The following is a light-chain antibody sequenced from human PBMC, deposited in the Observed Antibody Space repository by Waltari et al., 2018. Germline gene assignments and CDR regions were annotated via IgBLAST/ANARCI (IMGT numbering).Light chain of an antibody. CDR3: VLYMGSASWV. Sequence: QTVVTQEPSFSVSPGGTATLTCGLTSASVSTEYYPSWYQQTPGQAPRTLIYNTNTRSSGVPDRFSGSILGNKAALTITGAQAEDESDYYCVLYMGSASWVFGGGTKLTVL. CDR2: NTN. J-gene: IGLJ3*02. V-gene: IGLV8-61*01. CDR1: SASVSTEYY.